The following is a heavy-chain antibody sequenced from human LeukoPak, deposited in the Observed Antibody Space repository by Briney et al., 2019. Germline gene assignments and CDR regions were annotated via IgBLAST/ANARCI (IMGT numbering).Heavy chain of an antibody. V-gene: IGHV4-59*08. CDR2: IYYSGST. CDR1: GGSISSYY. D-gene: IGHD4-17*01. CDR3: ARRLRAMTTVTQRFDAFDI. J-gene: IGHJ3*02. Sequence: PSETLSLTCTVSGGSISSYYWSWIRQPPGKGLEWIGYIYYSGSTNYNPSLKSRVTISVDTSKNQFSLKLSSVTAADTAVYYCARRLRAMTTVTQRFDAFDIWGQGTMVTVSS.